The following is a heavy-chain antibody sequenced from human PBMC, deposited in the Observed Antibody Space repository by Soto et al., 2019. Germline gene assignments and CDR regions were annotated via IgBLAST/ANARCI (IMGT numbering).Heavy chain of an antibody. CDR2: ITETGGDT. CDR3: TRASSDRNHMEV. V-gene: IGHV3-23*01. J-gene: IGHJ6*02. Sequence: LRLSCAASGFTFGNFVMRWVRQTPGKGLEWVSTITETGGDTYYTDSVKGRFTISRDNSKNTLYLQMTSLRAEDTALYYCTRASSDRNHMEVWGPGTTVTVSS. CDR1: GFTFGNFV.